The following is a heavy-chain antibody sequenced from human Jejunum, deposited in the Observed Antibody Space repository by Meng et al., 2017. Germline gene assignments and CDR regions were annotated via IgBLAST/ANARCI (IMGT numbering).Heavy chain of an antibody. V-gene: IGHV1-3*04. Sequence: HVQLVRCGGEVMKPVAPVMVSCYAFRYTFISYSVHWVRQAPGQNLEWMGWINIATGDTAYSQKFQGRVPFTRDTSASKAFMELSSLRSEETAVYYCASRNSGYHEVFDYWGQGTLVTVSS. CDR1: RYTFISYS. D-gene: IGHD5-12*01. CDR3: ASRNSGYHEVFDY. CDR2: INIATGDT. J-gene: IGHJ4*02.